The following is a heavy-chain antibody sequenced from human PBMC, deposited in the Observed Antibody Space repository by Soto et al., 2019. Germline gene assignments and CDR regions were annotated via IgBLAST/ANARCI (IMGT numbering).Heavy chain of an antibody. J-gene: IGHJ4*02. Sequence: PGGSLRLSCATSGFNFGDYAINWFRQAPGKGLEWVGFIRSKAYGGTTKYAASVEGRFTISRDDSSNIAYLQMNSLKTEDTAMYFCCRGPFFDYWAQGTQVTVSS. CDR3: CRGPFFDY. CDR1: GFNFGDYA. V-gene: IGHV3-49*03. CDR2: IRSKAYGGTT.